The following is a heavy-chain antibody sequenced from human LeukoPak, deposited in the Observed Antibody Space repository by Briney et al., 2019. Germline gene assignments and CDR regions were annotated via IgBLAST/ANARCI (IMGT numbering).Heavy chain of an antibody. D-gene: IGHD4-17*01. Sequence: SETLSLTCAVYGGSFSGYYWSWIRQPPGKGLEWTGEINHSGSTNYNPSLKSRVTISVDTSKNQFSLKLSSVTAADTAVYYCARGIALSGDDYGDYGDYWGQGTLVTVSS. CDR2: INHSGST. V-gene: IGHV4-34*01. CDR1: GGSFSGYY. CDR3: ARGIALSGDDYGDYGDY. J-gene: IGHJ4*02.